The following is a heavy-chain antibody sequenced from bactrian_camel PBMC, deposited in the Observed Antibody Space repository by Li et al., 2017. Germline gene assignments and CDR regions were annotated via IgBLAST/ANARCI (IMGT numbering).Heavy chain of an antibody. J-gene: IGHJ6*01. Sequence: QVQLVESGGGSVQAGGSLRLSCETSGFTHSGNCVAWFRQAPGKEREGIGTIYTYGGETKYVDSDSVKGRFTISKDNSKNTLYLEMNSLKPEDTAMYYCAVNEGVYCSNGPQSLLLRLALRSWGQGTQVTVS. CDR2: IYTYGGET. CDR1: GFTHSGNC. CDR3: AVNEGVYCSNGPQSLLLRLALRS. V-gene: IGHV3S6*01. D-gene: IGHD2*01.